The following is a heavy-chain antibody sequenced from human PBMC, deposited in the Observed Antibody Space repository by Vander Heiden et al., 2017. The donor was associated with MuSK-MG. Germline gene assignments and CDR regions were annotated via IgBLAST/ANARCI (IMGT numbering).Heavy chain of an antibody. CDR3: ARDHRVQGYNWFDP. CDR2: IYYSGST. Sequence: QVQLQESGQGRVMPSRPLSLTCTVSTSSISRGGYYWSWIRQHPGKGLEWIGYIYYSGSTYYNPSLKSRVTISVDTSKNQFSLKLSSVTAADTAVYYCARDHRVQGYNWFDPWGQGTLVTVSS. CDR1: TSSISRGGYY. V-gene: IGHV4-31*03. J-gene: IGHJ5*02.